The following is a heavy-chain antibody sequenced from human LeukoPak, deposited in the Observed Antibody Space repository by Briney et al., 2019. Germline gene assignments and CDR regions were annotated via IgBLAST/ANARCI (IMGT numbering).Heavy chain of an antibody. CDR1: GGSISSSSHY. CDR2: IYYSGST. CDR3: ARHMWFGPGQLYYYMDV. Sequence: SETLSLTCTVSGGSISSSSHYWGWIRQPPGKGLEWIGSIYYSGSTYYNPSLKSRVTISVDTSKNQFSLKLSSVTAADTAVYYCARHMWFGPGQLYYYMDVWGKGTTVTVSS. J-gene: IGHJ6*03. D-gene: IGHD3-10*01. V-gene: IGHV4-39*01.